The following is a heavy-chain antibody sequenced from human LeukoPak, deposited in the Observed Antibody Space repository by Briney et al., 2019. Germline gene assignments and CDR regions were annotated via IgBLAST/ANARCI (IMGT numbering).Heavy chain of an antibody. CDR1: GGTFSSYA. D-gene: IGHD3-3*01. Sequence: SVKVSCKASGGTFSSYAISWVRQAPGQGLEWMGGIIPIFSTANYAQKFQGRVTITADESTSTACMELSSLRSEDTAVYYCARVPTIFGVVMTFDYWGQGTLVTVSS. V-gene: IGHV1-69*13. CDR2: IIPIFSTA. CDR3: ARVPTIFGVVMTFDY. J-gene: IGHJ4*02.